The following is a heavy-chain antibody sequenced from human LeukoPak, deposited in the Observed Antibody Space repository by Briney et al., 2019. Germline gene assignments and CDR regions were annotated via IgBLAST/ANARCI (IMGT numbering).Heavy chain of an antibody. J-gene: IGHJ4*02. CDR2: IYHGDSDT. CDR3: ARLPGIVATIERYFDY. Sequence: GESLKISCKGSGYSFNSYWIGWVRQMPGKGLEWMGIIYHGDSDTRYSPSFQGQVTISADKSISTAYLQWSSLKASDTAMYYCARLPGIVATIERYFDYWGQGTLVTVSS. CDR1: GYSFNSYW. V-gene: IGHV5-51*01. D-gene: IGHD5-12*01.